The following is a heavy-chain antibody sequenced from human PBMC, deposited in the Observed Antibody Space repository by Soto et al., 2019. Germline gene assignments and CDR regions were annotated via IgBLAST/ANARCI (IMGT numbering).Heavy chain of an antibody. V-gene: IGHV4-34*01. Sequence: SETLSLTCAFYGGSFSGYYWTWIRQPPGTGLEWIGEINHSGSTNYNPSLKSRVTISVDTSKNQFSLKLSSVTAAATAVYYCARGRGSGSYYKEGNYYYYGMDVWGQGTTVTISS. CDR1: GGSFSGYY. D-gene: IGHD3-10*01. CDR3: ARGRGSGSYYKEGNYYYYGMDV. J-gene: IGHJ6*02. CDR2: INHSGST.